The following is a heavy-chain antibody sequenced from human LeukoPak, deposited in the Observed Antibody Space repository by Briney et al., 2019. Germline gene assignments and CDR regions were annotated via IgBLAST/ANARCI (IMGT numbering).Heavy chain of an antibody. J-gene: IGHJ4*02. CDR3: ARGWLAETTVVTPYNY. CDR2: IIPIFGTP. Sequence: SVKVSCKASGGTFSSHAISWVRQAPGQGLEWMGGIIPIFGTPNYAQKFQGRVTITADESTSTAYMELSSLRSEDTAVYYCARGWLAETTVVTPYNYWGQGTLVTVSS. V-gene: IGHV1-69*13. D-gene: IGHD4-23*01. CDR1: GGTFSSHA.